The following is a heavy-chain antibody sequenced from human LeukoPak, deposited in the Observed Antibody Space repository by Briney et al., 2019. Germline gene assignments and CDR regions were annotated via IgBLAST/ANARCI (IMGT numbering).Heavy chain of an antibody. CDR1: GFTFGDYT. Sequence: GGSLRLSCTASGFTFGDYTMNWVRQAPGKGLEWVGFIRSKASGGTTEYAASVKGRFTISRDDPKPIAYLQMNSLKTEDTALYYCTRDRSGYYYNWFDPWGQGTLVTVPS. V-gene: IGHV3-49*04. CDR3: TRDRSGYYYNWFDP. J-gene: IGHJ5*02. D-gene: IGHD3-22*01. CDR2: IRSKASGGTT.